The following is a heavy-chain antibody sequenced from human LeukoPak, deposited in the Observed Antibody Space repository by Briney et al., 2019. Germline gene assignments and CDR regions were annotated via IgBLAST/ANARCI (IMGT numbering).Heavy chain of an antibody. D-gene: IGHD5-24*01. CDR2: IYYSGST. CDR3: ARGGMATFY. CDR1: GGSISSYY. Sequence: SQTLSLTCTVSGGSISSYYWSWIRQPPGKGLEWIGYIYYSGSTNYNPSLKSRVTISVDTSKNQFSLKLSSVTAADTAVYYCARGGMATFYWGQGTLVTVSS. J-gene: IGHJ4*02. V-gene: IGHV4-59*01.